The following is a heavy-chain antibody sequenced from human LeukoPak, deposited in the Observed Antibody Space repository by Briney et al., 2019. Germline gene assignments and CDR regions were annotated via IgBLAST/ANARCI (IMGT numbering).Heavy chain of an antibody. CDR1: GFTFSSYS. V-gene: IGHV3-21*01. CDR2: ISSSSSYI. CDR3: AREASRDCSTSCPHYYYGMDV. J-gene: IGHJ6*02. D-gene: IGHD2-2*01. Sequence: PGGSLRLSCAASGFTFSSYSMNWVRQAPGKGLEWVSSISSSSSYIYYADSVKGRFTISRDNAKNSLYLQMNSLRAEDTAVYYCAREASRDCSTSCPHYYYGMDVWGQGTTVTVPS.